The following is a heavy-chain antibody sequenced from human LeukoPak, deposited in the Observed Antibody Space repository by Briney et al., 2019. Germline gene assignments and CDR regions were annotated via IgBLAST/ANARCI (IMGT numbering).Heavy chain of an antibody. CDR2: IYYSGST. V-gene: IGHV4-31*03. D-gene: IGHD6-19*01. CDR3: AGVGSGWFTVDY. Sequence: SQTLSLTCTVSGGSISSGGYYWSWIRQHPGKGLEWIGYIYYSGSTYYNPSLKSRVTISVDTSKNQFSLKLSSVTAADTAVYYCAGVGSGWFTVDYWGQGTLVTVSS. J-gene: IGHJ4*02. CDR1: GGSISSGGYY.